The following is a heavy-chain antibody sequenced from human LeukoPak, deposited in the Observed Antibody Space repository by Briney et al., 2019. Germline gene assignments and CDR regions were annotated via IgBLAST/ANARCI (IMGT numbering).Heavy chain of an antibody. CDR2: IRGSCGST. CDR3: AKMGTTIFGVVIMDAFDY. V-gene: IGHV3-23*01. J-gene: IGHJ4*02. D-gene: IGHD3-3*01. Sequence: PGRCLRLSCAASGFTFSSYAMSWARQARRKGLEWVSAIRGSCGSTLYAESLRGRFTISRENAKNTLYLPINSLRAEDTAVHYCAKMGTTIFGVVIMDAFDYWGQGTLVTVSS. CDR1: GFTFSSYA.